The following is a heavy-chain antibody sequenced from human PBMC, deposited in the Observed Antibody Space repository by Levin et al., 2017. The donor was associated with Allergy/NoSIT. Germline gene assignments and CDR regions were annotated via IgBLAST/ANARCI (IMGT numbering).Heavy chain of an antibody. CDR3: AREGIAAAGTSGWFDP. V-gene: IGHV1-46*01. CDR2: INPSGGST. CDR1: GYTFTSYY. Sequence: GESLKISCKASGYTFTSYYMHWVRQAPGQGLEWMGIINPSGGSTSYAQKFQGRVTMTRDTSTSTVYMELSSLRSEDTAVYYCAREGIAAAGTSGWFDPWGQGTLVTVSS. D-gene: IGHD6-13*01. J-gene: IGHJ5*02.